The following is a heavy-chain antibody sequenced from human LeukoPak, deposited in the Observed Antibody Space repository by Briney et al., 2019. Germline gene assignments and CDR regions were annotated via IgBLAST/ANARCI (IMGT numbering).Heavy chain of an antibody. CDR2: MNPNSGNT. CDR3: ARGVVAATPNWFDP. V-gene: IGHV1-8*01. J-gene: IGHJ5*02. Sequence: ASVKVSCKASGYTFTSYDINWVRQATGQGLEWMGWMNPNSGNTGYAQKFQGRVTMTRNTSISTAYMELCSLRSEDTAVYYCARGVVAATPNWFDPWGQGTLVTVSS. D-gene: IGHD2-15*01. CDR1: GYTFTSYD.